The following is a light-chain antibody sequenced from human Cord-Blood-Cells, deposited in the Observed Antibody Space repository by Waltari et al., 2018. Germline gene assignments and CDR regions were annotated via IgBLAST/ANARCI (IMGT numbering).Light chain of an antibody. V-gene: IGLV2-23*01. CDR2: EGS. CDR3: CSYAGSVV. J-gene: IGLJ2*01. Sequence: QSALTQPASVSGSPGQSITISCPGTRTDVGSYNLVSWYQQHPGKAPKLIIYEGSKRPSGVSNRFSGCKSGNTASLTISGLQAEDEADYYCCSYAGSVVFGGGTKLTVL. CDR1: RTDVGSYNL.